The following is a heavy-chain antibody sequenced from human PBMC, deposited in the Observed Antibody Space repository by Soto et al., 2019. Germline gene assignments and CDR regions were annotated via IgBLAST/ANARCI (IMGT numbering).Heavy chain of an antibody. CDR2: ISYDGSNK. CDR3: ARDLSGSGD. V-gene: IGHV3-30-3*01. D-gene: IGHD3-10*01. J-gene: IGHJ4*02. CDR1: GFAFSSYA. Sequence: QVQLVESGGGVVQPGRSLRLSCAASGFAFSSYAMHWVRQAPGKGLEWVAVISYDGSNKYYADSVKGRFTISRANSKNTLYLQITSLRAADMAVYYRARDLSGSGDWGQGTLVTVSS.